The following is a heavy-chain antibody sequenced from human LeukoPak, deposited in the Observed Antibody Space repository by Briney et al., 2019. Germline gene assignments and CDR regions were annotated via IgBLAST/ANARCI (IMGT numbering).Heavy chain of an antibody. V-gene: IGHV4-4*07. D-gene: IGHD3-22*01. J-gene: IGHJ4*02. CDR2: IYTSGST. Sequence: PSETLSLTCTVSGGSISSYYWSWIRQPAGKGLEWIGRIYTSGSTNYNPSLKSRVTMSVDTSKNQFSLKLSSVTAADTAVYYCASHYYDSSGHYYFDYWGQGTLVTVSS. CDR1: GGSISSYY. CDR3: ASHYYDSSGHYYFDY.